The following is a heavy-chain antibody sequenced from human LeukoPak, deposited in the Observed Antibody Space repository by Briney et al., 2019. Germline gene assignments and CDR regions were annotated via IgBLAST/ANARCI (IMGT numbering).Heavy chain of an antibody. CDR3: AIILFYSTSRWLDP. Sequence: GGSLTLSCAASGFTFSSYRMSWVRQAPGKGLEWVANIKQDGSEKYYVDSVKGRFTISRDNAKNSLYPQMNSLRAEDTAVYYCAIILFYSTSRWLDPWGQGTLVTVSS. D-gene: IGHD6-6*01. CDR1: GFTFSSYR. J-gene: IGHJ5*02. V-gene: IGHV3-7*01. CDR2: IKQDGSEK.